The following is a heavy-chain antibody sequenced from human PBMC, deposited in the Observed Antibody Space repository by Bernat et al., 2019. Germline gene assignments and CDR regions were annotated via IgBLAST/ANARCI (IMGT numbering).Heavy chain of an antibody. D-gene: IGHD2-2*01. CDR1: GFTFSDSG. J-gene: IGHJ5*02. Sequence: QVQLVESGGGVVQPGRSLRLSCAASGFTFSDSGMHWVRQAPGKGLEWVAAISYDGRKKYYADSVKGRFTISRDNSNNTLYLQMNSLRAEDTAVYYCANRIVVPAAWGQGTLVTVSS. CDR3: ANRIVVPAA. V-gene: IGHV3-30*18. CDR2: ISYDGRKK.